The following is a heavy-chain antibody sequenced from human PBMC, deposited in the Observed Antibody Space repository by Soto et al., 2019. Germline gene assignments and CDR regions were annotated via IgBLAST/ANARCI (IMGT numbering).Heavy chain of an antibody. Sequence: GESLKISCKASGYSLSSYWIGWVRQTPGKGLXWXXXVXPXXXDXXXXPSFRGQVTISVDNSVRTAYLQWNSLKASDTAMYYCTRRAGYIDYWGQGTLVTVSS. D-gene: IGHD6-13*01. J-gene: IGHJ4*02. CDR2: VXPXXXDX. CDR1: GYSLSSYW. CDR3: TRRAGYIDY. V-gene: IGHV5-51*01.